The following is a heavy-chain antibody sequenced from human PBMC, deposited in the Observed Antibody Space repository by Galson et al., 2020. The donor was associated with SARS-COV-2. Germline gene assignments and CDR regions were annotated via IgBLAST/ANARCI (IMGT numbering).Heavy chain of an antibody. J-gene: IGHJ4*02. V-gene: IGHV3-30*04. CDR2: LFYDGSEK. Sequence: GGSLRLSCGVSGFTFSSHAMNWVRQAPGKGLEWVAQLFYDGSEKYYADSVKGRFTISRDNSENTAYLQMNNLRAEDTSTYYCARDGLHGGGCAFDYWGQGTLVTVSS. D-gene: IGHD6-19*01. CDR1: GFTFSSHA. CDR3: ARDGLHGGGCAFDY.